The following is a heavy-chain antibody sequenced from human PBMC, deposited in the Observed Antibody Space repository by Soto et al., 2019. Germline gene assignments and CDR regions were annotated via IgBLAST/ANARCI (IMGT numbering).Heavy chain of an antibody. Sequence: SETLSLTCSVSGGSINYNSYHWGWIRQPPGQGLEWIGSIFYTGTTFYNPSLESRVTMSVDTSKNSFSLHLTSVTAADTAVYFCARLVVVAPVANVWGQGTLVTVSS. D-gene: IGHD2-2*01. CDR3: ARLVVVAPVANV. CDR1: GGSINYNSYH. J-gene: IGHJ4*02. CDR2: IFYTGTT. V-gene: IGHV4-39*02.